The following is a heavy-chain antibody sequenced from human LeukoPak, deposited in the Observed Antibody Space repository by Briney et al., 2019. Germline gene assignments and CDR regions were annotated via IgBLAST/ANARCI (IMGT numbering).Heavy chain of an antibody. J-gene: IGHJ6*02. CDR1: GGSISSYY. CDR3: ARVSDYVWGSYRYQDDYGWDV. V-gene: IGHV4-59*01. D-gene: IGHD3-16*02. Sequence: PSETLSLTCTVSGGSISSYYWSWLRQPPGKGLEWLGYIYYSGSTNYNPSLESRVTISVDTSKNQFSLKLSSVTAADTAVYYCARVSDYVWGSYRYQDDYGWDVWGQGTTVTVSS. CDR2: IYYSGST.